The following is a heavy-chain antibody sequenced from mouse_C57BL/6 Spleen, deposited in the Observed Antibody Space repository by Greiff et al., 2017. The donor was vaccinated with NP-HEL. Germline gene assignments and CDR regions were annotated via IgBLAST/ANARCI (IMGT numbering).Heavy chain of an antibody. CDR1: GFTFSSYT. Sequence: EVRLVESGGGLVKPGGSLKLSCAASGFTFSSYTMSWVRQTPEKRLEWVATISGGGGNTYYPDSVKGRFTISRDNAKNTLYLQMSSLRSEDTALYYCASPGNGYFDYWGQGTTLTVSS. CDR2: ISGGGGNT. CDR3: ASPGNGYFDY. V-gene: IGHV5-9*01. D-gene: IGHD2-1*01. J-gene: IGHJ2*01.